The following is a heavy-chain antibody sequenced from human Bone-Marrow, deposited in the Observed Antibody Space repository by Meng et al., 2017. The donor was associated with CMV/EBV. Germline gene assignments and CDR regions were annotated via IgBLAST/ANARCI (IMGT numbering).Heavy chain of an antibody. J-gene: IGHJ5*01. CDR3: AKALKVNYCSRTSCSMGVDS. D-gene: IGHD2-2*01. Sequence: GGSLRLSCAASGFTFNIYAMNWVRQAPGKGLEWVSAISGSGDATYYADSVRGRFTISRDNSKDTLYLQMNTLRAEDTALYYCAKALKVNYCSRTSCSMGVDSWAKGTLVTVSS. CDR2: ISGSGDAT. V-gene: IGHV3-23*01. CDR1: GFTFNIYA.